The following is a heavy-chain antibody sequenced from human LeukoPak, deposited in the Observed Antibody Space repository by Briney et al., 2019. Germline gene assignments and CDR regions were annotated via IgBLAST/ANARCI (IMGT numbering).Heavy chain of an antibody. V-gene: IGHV1-69*05. Sequence: SVKVSCKASGGTFSSYAISWVRQAPGQGLEWMGGIIPIFGTANYAQKFQGRVTITTDESTSTAYMELSSLRSEDTAVYYCAGGLAARPSRWFDPWGQGTLVTVSS. D-gene: IGHD6-6*01. CDR2: IIPIFGTA. CDR1: GGTFSSYA. CDR3: AGGLAARPSRWFDP. J-gene: IGHJ5*02.